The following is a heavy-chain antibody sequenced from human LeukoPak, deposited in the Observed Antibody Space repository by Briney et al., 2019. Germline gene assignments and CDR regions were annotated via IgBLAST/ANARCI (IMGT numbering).Heavy chain of an antibody. CDR3: ARGNGSGSYYKGRYYYGMDV. D-gene: IGHD3-10*01. Sequence: PSETLSLTCAVYGGSFSGYYWSWIRQPPGKGLERIGEINHSGSTNYNPSLKSRVTISVDTSKNQFSLKLSSVTAADTAVYYCARGNGSGSYYKGRYYYGMDVWGKGTTVTVSS. V-gene: IGHV4-34*01. CDR2: INHSGST. CDR1: GGSFSGYY. J-gene: IGHJ6*04.